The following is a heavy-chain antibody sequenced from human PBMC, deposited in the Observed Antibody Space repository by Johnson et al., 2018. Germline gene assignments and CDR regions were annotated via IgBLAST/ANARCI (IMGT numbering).Heavy chain of an antibody. V-gene: IGHV3-23*04. D-gene: IGHD2-2*02. CDR3: AKAPLYCSSTSCYTYYYYGMDV. CDR2: IRGSGGST. J-gene: IGHJ6*02. CDR1: GFTFSSYA. Sequence: VQLVESGGGLVQPGGSXRLSCAASGFTFSSYAMSWVRQAPGKGLEWVSTIRGSGGSTYYADSVKGRFTISRDNSKNTLYLQMNSLRAEDTALYYCAKAPLYCSSTSCYTYYYYGMDVWGQGTTVTVSS.